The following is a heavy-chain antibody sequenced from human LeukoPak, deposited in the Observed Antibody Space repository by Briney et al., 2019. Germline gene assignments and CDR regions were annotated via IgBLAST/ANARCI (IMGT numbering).Heavy chain of an antibody. V-gene: IGHV1-69*13. D-gene: IGHD6-19*01. CDR2: IIPIFGTA. CDR1: GGTFSSYA. CDR3: ARSPLYSSARRDGYYYYGMDV. J-gene: IGHJ6*02. Sequence: ASVKVSCKASGGTFSSYAISWVRQAPGQGLEWMGGIIPIFGTANYAQKFQGRVTITADESTSTAYMELSSLRSEDTAVYYCARSPLYSSARRDGYYYYGMDVWGQGTTVTVSS.